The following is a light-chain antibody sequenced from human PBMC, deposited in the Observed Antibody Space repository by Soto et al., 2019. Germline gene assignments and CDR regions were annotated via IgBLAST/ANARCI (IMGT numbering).Light chain of an antibody. CDR2: WAS. V-gene: IGKV4-1*01. CDR3: QQYYSTPLT. CDR1: QSVLYSSNNKNY. J-gene: IGKJ4*01. Sequence: DIVMTQSPDSLAVSLGERATINCKSSQSVLYSSNNKNYLAWYQQKPGQPPQLLIYWASTRESGVPDRFSGSGSGTDFTLTISSPQAEDVAVYYCQQYYSTPLTFGGGTKVEIK.